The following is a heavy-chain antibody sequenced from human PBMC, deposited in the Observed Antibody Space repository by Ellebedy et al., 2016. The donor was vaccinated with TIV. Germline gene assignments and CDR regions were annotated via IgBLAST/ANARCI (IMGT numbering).Heavy chain of an antibody. CDR1: GFLFSDCS. D-gene: IGHD6-19*01. V-gene: IGHV3-21*01. Sequence: GESLKISXKASGFLFSDCSMNWIRQAPGKGLEWVASISSSGTFIYYADSLEGRFTIARDNVKDSVFLQMKDLRVDDSGVYYCARTTPYNIAVAGPDYWGQGTLVTVTS. J-gene: IGHJ4*02. CDR2: ISSSGTFI. CDR3: ARTTPYNIAVAGPDY.